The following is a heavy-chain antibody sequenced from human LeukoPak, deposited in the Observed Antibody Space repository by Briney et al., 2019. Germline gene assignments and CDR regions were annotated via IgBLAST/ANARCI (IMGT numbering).Heavy chain of an antibody. V-gene: IGHV3-74*01. D-gene: IGHD3-22*01. CDR1: GFTFSSYW. CDR2: INSDGSST. Sequence: PGGSLRLSRAASGFTFSSYWMHWVRQAPGKGLVWVSRINSDGSSTSYADSVKGRFTISRDNAKNTLYLQMNSLRAEDTTVYYCAKRYDSSGYPHDAFDIWGQGTMVTVSS. CDR3: AKRYDSSGYPHDAFDI. J-gene: IGHJ3*02.